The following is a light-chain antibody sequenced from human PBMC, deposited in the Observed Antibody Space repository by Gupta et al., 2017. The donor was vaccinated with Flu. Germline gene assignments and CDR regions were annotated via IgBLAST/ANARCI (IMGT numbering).Light chain of an antibody. CDR1: SRDVGGYNS. J-gene: IGLJ1*01. Sequence: QSALTQPPSAPGSPGQSVTISCSGTSRDVGGYNSVSWYQKVPGKAPKLLIYEVSKRPSGVPDRFSGSKSGNTASLTVSGLQTEDEGEYYCSSYAGSSRTYVFGTGTTITVL. V-gene: IGLV2-8*01. CDR2: EVS. CDR3: SSYAGSSRTYV.